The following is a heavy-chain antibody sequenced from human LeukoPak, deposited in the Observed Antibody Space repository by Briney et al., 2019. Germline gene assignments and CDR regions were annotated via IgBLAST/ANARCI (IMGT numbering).Heavy chain of an antibody. V-gene: IGHV4-39*07. J-gene: IGHJ3*02. CDR2: MYSSGST. D-gene: IGHD2-2*01. CDR1: DDSISNSSCY. CDR3: ARGPPDCSSISCYAFDAFDI. Sequence: SETLSLTCTVSDDSISNSSCYWDWIRQPPGRGLEWIGSMYSSGSTYYNPSLKSRVTTSVDTSKNHFSLKLSSVTAADTAVYYCARGPPDCSSISCYAFDAFDIWGQGTMVTVSS.